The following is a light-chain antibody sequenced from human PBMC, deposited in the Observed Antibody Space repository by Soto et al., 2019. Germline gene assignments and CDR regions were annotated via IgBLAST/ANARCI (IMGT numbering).Light chain of an antibody. CDR3: QQYKTYCT. CDR2: KAS. Sequence: DIQMTQSPSTLSASVGDRVTITCRASQSIDSWLAWYQQKPGKAPNLLIYKASNLENGVPLRFSGSGSGTEFTLTISRLQPDDFATYYCQQYKTYCTFGGGTKVEIK. V-gene: IGKV1-5*03. J-gene: IGKJ4*01. CDR1: QSIDSW.